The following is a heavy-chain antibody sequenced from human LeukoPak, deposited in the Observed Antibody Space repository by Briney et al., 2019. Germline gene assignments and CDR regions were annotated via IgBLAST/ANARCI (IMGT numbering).Heavy chain of an antibody. CDR1: GGSISSYY. D-gene: IGHD6-13*01. J-gene: IGHJ4*02. CDR2: INHSGTT. V-gene: IGHV4-59*01. Sequence: SETLSLTCTVSGGSISSYYWTWIRQPPGKGLEWIGEINHSGTTNYNPSLKSRVTISVDTSKNQFSLKLSSVTAADTAVYYCARGVYIAAAQYGYWGQGTLVTVSS. CDR3: ARGVYIAAAQYGY.